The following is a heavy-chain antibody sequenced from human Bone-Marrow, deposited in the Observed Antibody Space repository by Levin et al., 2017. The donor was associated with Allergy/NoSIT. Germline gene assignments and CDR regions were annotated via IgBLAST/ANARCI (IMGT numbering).Heavy chain of an antibody. CDR1: GFSLSDAGVG. V-gene: IGHV2-26*01. J-gene: IGHJ4*01. Sequence: KESGPTLVKPTETLTLTCTVSGFSLSDAGVGVSWIRQPPGKALEWLAHIFSNDEKSYIPSLKNRLTISKDTSKSQVVLTMTNVDPVDTGTYYCGRLHSTSSYDVIDFWGHGSLVIVS. CDR3: GRLHSTSSYDVIDF. CDR2: IFSNDEK. D-gene: IGHD2/OR15-2a*01.